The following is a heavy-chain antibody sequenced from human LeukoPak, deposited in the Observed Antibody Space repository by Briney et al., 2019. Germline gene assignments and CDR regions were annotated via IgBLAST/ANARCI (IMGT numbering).Heavy chain of an antibody. V-gene: IGHV3-30-3*01. CDR3: ASHLNLDY. Sequence: GGSLRLSCAASGFTFSSYAMHWVRQAPGKGLEWVAVISYDGSNKYYADSVKGRFTISRDNSKNTLYLQMNSLRAEDTAVYCCASHLNLDYWGQGTLVTVSS. CDR2: ISYDGSNK. CDR1: GFTFSSYA. J-gene: IGHJ4*02.